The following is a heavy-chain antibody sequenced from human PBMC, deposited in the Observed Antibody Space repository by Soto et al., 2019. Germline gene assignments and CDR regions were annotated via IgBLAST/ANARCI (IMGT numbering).Heavy chain of an antibody. D-gene: IGHD2-2*01. CDR1: GGSISSGGYY. V-gene: IGHV4-31*03. J-gene: IGHJ5*02. CDR3: ARADIVVVPADLGNWFDP. Sequence: QVQLQESGPGLVKPSQTLSLTCTVSGGSISSGGYYWSWIRQHPGKGLEWIGYIYYSGSTYYNPSLMSRVTISVDTSKNQFSLKRSSVTAADTAVYYCARADIVVVPADLGNWFDPWGQGTLVTVSS. CDR2: IYYSGST.